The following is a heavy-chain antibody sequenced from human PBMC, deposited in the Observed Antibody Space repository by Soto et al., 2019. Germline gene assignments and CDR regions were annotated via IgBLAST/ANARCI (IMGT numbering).Heavy chain of an antibody. D-gene: IGHD2-15*01. CDR3: ARGRSLDGGNDTAIDY. Sequence: SETLSLTCAVYGGSFSGYYWSWIRQPPGKGLEWIGEINHSGSTNYNPSLKSRVTISVDTSKNQFSLKLSSVTAADTAVYYCARGRSLDGGNDTAIDYWGQGTLVTVSS. V-gene: IGHV4-34*01. CDR2: INHSGST. CDR1: GGSFSGYY. J-gene: IGHJ4*02.